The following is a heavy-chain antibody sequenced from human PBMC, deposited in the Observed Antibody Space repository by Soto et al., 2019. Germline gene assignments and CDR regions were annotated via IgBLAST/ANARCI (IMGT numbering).Heavy chain of an antibody. V-gene: IGHV1-3*04. CDR1: GDTYTTYP. J-gene: IGHJ3*02. Sequence: QVQLVQSGAEVKKPGASVKVSCKSSGDTYTTYPMHWVRQAPGQRLEWMGWINTGNGNTSSSQKFQGRVTLTTDPSASTAYMELNSLTSEDTAVYYCAREGEHSLSHTWGDAFDIWGQGTVVTVSS. CDR2: INTGNGNT. D-gene: IGHD1-26*01. CDR3: AREGEHSLSHTWGDAFDI.